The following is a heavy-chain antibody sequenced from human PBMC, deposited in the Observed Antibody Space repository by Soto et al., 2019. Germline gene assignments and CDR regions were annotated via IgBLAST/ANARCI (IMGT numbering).Heavy chain of an antibody. CDR1: GFTFSSYA. CDR3: ARTYSNLRRFDY. V-gene: IGHV3-23*01. Sequence: EVQLLESGGGLVQPGGSLRLSCAASGFTFSSYAMSWVRQAPGKGLEWVSAISGSGGSTYYADSVKGRFTISRDNSKNTLYLQMNSLRAEDTAVYYCARTYSNLRRFDYWGQGTLVTVSS. CDR2: ISGSGGST. D-gene: IGHD4-4*01. J-gene: IGHJ4*02.